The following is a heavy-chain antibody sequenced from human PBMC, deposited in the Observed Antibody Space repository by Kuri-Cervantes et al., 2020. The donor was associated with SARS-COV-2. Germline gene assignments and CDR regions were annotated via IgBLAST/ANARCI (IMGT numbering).Heavy chain of an antibody. Sequence: GESLKISCAASGFTFSSYSMNWVRQAPGKGLKWVSSISSSSSYIYYADSVKGRFTISRDNAKNSLYLQMNSLRAEDTAVYYCARGFGVALYGMDVWGQGTTVTGSS. CDR2: ISSSSSYI. D-gene: IGHD3-3*01. CDR1: GFTFSSYS. V-gene: IGHV3-21*01. J-gene: IGHJ6*02. CDR3: ARGFGVALYGMDV.